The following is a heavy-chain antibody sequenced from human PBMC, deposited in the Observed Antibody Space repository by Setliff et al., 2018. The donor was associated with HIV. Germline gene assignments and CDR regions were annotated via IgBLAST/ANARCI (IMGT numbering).Heavy chain of an antibody. V-gene: IGHV3-33*01. Sequence: GGSLRLSCAATGFTFRTYGMHWVRQAPGKGLEWVAIIWDDGSNKYYADSVKGRFTISRDNSKNTLYLQMNSLSAEDTAMYYCARDRVESLWFGDSNDMDVWGQGTTVTVSS. D-gene: IGHD3-10*01. CDR3: ARDRVESLWFGDSNDMDV. CDR2: IWDDGSNK. CDR1: GFTFRTYG. J-gene: IGHJ6*02.